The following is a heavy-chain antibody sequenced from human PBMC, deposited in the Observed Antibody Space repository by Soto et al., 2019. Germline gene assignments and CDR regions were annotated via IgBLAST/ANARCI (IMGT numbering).Heavy chain of an antibody. V-gene: IGHV3-15*07. J-gene: IGHJ4*02. CDR2: IKSKVDGGTT. Sequence: EVQLVESGGGLVKPGGSLRLSCATSGFPFTYAWMNWVRLAPGKGPEWVGRIKSKVDGGTTDYAAPVKGRFSILRDDSKRTLYLQMNSLKTEDTDVYYCTTQPYNWNDDGGKWGRGTLVTVSS. CDR1: GFPFTYAW. CDR3: TTQPYNWNDDGGK. D-gene: IGHD1-1*01.